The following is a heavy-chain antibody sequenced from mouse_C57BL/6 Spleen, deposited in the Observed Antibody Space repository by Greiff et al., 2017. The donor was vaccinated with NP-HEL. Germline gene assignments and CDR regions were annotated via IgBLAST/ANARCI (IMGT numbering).Heavy chain of an antibody. CDR1: GYSITSGYY. V-gene: IGHV3-6*01. J-gene: IGHJ3*01. D-gene: IGHD2-1*01. CDR2: ISYDGSN. Sequence: EVKLLESGPGLVKPSQSLSLTCSVTGYSITSGYYWNWIRQFPGNKLEWMGYISYDGSNNYNPSLKNRISITRDTSKNQFFLKLNSVTTEDTATYYCASQGNGNYEFAYWGQGTLVTVSA. CDR3: ASQGNGNYEFAY.